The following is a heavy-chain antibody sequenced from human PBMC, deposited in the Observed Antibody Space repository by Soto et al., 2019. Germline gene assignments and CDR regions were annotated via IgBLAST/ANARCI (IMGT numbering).Heavy chain of an antibody. J-gene: IGHJ5*01. Sequence: GESLKISCKGSGYSFTSYWIGWVRQMPGKGLEWMGIIYPGDSDTRYSPSFQGQVTISADKSISTAYRQWSGLEASDTAMYYCARAYCGGFCYSPIEGLRTWFDSWGQGTVVPVSA. CDR1: GYSFTSYW. CDR2: IYPGDSDT. CDR3: ARAYCGGFCYSPIEGLRTWFDS. D-gene: IGHD2-21*02. V-gene: IGHV5-51*01.